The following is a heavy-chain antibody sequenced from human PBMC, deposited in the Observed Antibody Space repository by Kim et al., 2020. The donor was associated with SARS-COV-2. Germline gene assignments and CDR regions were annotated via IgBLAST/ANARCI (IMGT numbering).Heavy chain of an antibody. V-gene: IGHV3-33*01. Sequence: ADSVKGRFTISRDNSKNTLYLQMNSLRAEDTAVYYCARVRIAAAGDFDYWGQGTLVTVSS. J-gene: IGHJ4*02. D-gene: IGHD6-13*01. CDR3: ARVRIAAAGDFDY.